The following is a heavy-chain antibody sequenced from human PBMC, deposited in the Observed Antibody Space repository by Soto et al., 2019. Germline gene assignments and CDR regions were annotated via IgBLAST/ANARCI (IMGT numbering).Heavy chain of an antibody. CDR2: IYHSGST. J-gene: IGHJ5*02. Sequence: PSETLSLTCAVSGGSISSGGYSWSWIRQPPGKGPEWIGYIYHSGSTYYNPSLKSRVTISVDRSKNQFSLKLSSVTAADTAVYYCARFGVPGWFDPWGQGTLVTVSS. CDR1: GGSISSGGYS. CDR3: ARFGVPGWFDP. V-gene: IGHV4-30-2*01. D-gene: IGHD2-8*01.